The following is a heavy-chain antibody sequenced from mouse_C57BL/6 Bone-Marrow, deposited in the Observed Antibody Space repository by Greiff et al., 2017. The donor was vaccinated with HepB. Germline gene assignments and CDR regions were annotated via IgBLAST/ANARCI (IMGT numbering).Heavy chain of an antibody. D-gene: IGHD2-3*01. CDR2: INTNNGGT. Sequence: EVQLQQSGPELVKPGASVKIPCKASGYTFTDYNMDWVKQSHGKSLEWIGDINTNNGGTIYNQKFKGKATLTVDKSSSTAYMELRSLTSEDTAVYYCASLSYDGYYVWFAYWGQGTLVTVSA. CDR1: GYTFTDYN. J-gene: IGHJ3*01. V-gene: IGHV1-18*01. CDR3: ASLSYDGYYVWFAY.